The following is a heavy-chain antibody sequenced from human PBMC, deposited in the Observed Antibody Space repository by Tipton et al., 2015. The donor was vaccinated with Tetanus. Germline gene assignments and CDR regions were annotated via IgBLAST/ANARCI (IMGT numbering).Heavy chain of an antibody. CDR1: DGSFTGYK. CDR2: INYRGTT. CDR3: ARQYVQQSMPGPTFNWFDS. Sequence: LRLSCDVSDGSFTGYKWTWLRQPPRKGLEWIGDINYRGTTTSNPSLQSRLNILLDTSKRQFSLRLTSVTAADTAVYFWARQYVQQSMPGPTFNWFDSWGQGTLVTVSS. V-gene: IGHV4-34*01. D-gene: IGHD2-2*01. J-gene: IGHJ5*01.